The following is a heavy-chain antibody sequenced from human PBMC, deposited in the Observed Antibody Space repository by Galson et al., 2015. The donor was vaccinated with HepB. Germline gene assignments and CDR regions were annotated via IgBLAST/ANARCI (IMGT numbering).Heavy chain of an antibody. Sequence: SLRLSCAASGFTFDDYAMHWVRQAPGKGLEWVSGISWNSGSIGYADSVKGRFTISRDNAKNSLYLQMNSLRAEDTALYYCAKEPQVGYSSGWLDYWGQGTLVTVSS. CDR1: GFTFDDYA. CDR2: ISWNSGSI. D-gene: IGHD6-19*01. J-gene: IGHJ4*02. V-gene: IGHV3-9*01. CDR3: AKEPQVGYSSGWLDY.